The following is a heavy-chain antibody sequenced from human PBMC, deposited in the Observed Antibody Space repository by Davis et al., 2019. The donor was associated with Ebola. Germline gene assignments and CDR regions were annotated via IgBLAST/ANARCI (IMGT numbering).Heavy chain of an antibody. CDR1: GYTFTSYG. CDR2: VDPRDSYA. CDR3: ARLRGFERIGDLFWFDP. V-gene: IGHV5-10-1*01. Sequence: KVSCKASGYTFTSYGISWVRQMPGKGLEWMGRVDPRDSYANYSPSFQGHVTISTDKSINTAFLQWSSLKASDTAVYYCARLRGFERIGDLFWFDPWGQGTLVTVSS. D-gene: IGHD3-10*01. J-gene: IGHJ5*02.